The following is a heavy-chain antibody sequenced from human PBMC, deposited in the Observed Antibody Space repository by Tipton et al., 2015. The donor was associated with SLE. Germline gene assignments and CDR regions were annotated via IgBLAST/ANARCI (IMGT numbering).Heavy chain of an antibody. Sequence: GSLRLSCAASGFTFSSYAMSWVRQAPGKGLEWVSAISGSGGSTYYADSVKGRFTISRDNSKNTLYLQMNSLRAEDTAVYYCARVPTQGYYYYMDVWGKGTTVTVSS. J-gene: IGHJ6*03. V-gene: IGHV3-23*01. CDR3: ARVPTQGYYYYMDV. CDR2: ISGSGGST. CDR1: GFTFSSYA.